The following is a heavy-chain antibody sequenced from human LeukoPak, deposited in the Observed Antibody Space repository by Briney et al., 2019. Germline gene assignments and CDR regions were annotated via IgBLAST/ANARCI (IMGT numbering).Heavy chain of an antibody. V-gene: IGHV1-2*02. CDR1: GYTFTGYY. Sequence: ASVKVSCKASGYTFTGYYIHWVRQAPGQGLEWMGWINPNNGGTNYAQKFQGRITMTRDTSINTAYMELSRLGSDDTAVYYCSRRGSVPVEYLQYWGPGTTVTVSS. CDR3: SRRGSVPVEYLQY. CDR2: INPNNGGT. D-gene: IGHD6-19*01. J-gene: IGHJ6*02.